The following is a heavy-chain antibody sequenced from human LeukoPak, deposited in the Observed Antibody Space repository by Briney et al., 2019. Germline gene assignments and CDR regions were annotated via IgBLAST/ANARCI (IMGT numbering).Heavy chain of an antibody. Sequence: ASVKVSYKASGYTFTRYYMHWVRQAPGQGLEGMGSINPNSGGTNYAQKFQCRVTMTRDTSIITAYMELSRLRSDDTAVYYCARGGYSTSWLDYWGQGTLVTVSS. V-gene: IGHV1-2*02. J-gene: IGHJ4*02. CDR2: INPNSGGT. D-gene: IGHD6-13*01. CDR3: ARGGYSTSWLDY. CDR1: GYTFTRYY.